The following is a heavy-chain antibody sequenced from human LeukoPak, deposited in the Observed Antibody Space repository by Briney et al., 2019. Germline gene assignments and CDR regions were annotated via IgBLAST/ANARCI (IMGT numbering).Heavy chain of an antibody. CDR3: ARVSTYGSGSYDPT. V-gene: IGHV4-4*07. J-gene: IGHJ5*02. CDR1: GGSISSYY. CDR2: IYTSGST. Sequence: SETLSLTCTVSGGSISSYYWSWIRQPAGKGLEWIGRIYTSGSTNYNPSLKSRVTMSVDTSKNQFSLKLSSVTAADTAVYYCARVSTYGSGSYDPTWGQGTLVTVSS. D-gene: IGHD3-10*01.